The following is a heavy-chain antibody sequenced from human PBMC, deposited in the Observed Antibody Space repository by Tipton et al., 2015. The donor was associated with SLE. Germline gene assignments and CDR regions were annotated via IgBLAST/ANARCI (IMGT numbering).Heavy chain of an antibody. V-gene: IGHV3-64*01. CDR1: GFTFSNYA. D-gene: IGHD3-3*01. Sequence: SLRLSCAASGFTFSNYAMHWVRQAPGKGLEYVSAISSNGGSTYHSNSVKGRFTISRDNSRNTLYLQMGSLGAEDMAVCYCAKTADFDFWSGNPLYYYYYMDVWGKGTTVTVSS. CDR2: ISSNGGST. J-gene: IGHJ6*03. CDR3: AKTADFDFWSGNPLYYYYYMDV.